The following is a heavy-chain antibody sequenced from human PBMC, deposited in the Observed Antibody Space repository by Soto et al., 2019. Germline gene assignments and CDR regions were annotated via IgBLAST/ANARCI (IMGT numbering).Heavy chain of an antibody. D-gene: IGHD6-19*01. CDR2: INEDGSKK. V-gene: IGHV3-7*03. CDR1: GFTVSAKW. CDR3: AREMHLGSGWGDIDI. J-gene: IGHJ4*02. Sequence: DVQLVESGGALVQPGGSLGLSCAVSGFTVSAKWMSWVRQAPGKGLEWLANINEDGSKKFYVDSVKGRFTISKDNAKKSLSLQLGSLRAYDTAVYYCAREMHLGSGWGDIDIWGRGTMVTVSS.